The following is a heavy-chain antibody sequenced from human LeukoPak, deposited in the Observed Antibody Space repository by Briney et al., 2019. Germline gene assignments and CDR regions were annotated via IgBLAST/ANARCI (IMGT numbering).Heavy chain of an antibody. Sequence: ASVKVSCKASGYTFTGYYMHWVRQAPGQGLEWMGWISAYNGNTNYAQKLQGRVTMTTDTSTSTAYMELRSLRSDDTAVYYCARGRLNYYDSSGYYLDYWGQGTLVTVSS. CDR3: ARGRLNYYDSSGYYLDY. CDR2: ISAYNGNT. J-gene: IGHJ4*02. CDR1: GYTFTGYY. D-gene: IGHD3-22*01. V-gene: IGHV1-18*04.